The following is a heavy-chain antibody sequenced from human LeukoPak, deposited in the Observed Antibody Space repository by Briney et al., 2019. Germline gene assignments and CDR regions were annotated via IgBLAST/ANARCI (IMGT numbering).Heavy chain of an antibody. Sequence: GGSLRLSCAASGFTFSNSAMSWVRQAPGKGLEWVSTLSGSGITTCYADSVKGRFTISRDNSKNTLYLQMNSLRAEDTAVYYCARDITGVTDWGQGTLVTVSS. J-gene: IGHJ4*02. V-gene: IGHV3-23*01. CDR1: GFTFSNSA. CDR3: ARDITGVTD. D-gene: IGHD3-10*01. CDR2: LSGSGITT.